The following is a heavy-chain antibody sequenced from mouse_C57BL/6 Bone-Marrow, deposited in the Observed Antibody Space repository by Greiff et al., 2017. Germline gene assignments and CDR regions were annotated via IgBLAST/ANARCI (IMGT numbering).Heavy chain of an antibody. V-gene: IGHV5-17*01. CDR3: GRRGLLWSVYAMDY. Sequence: EVKLVESGGGLVQPGGSLKLSCAASGFTFSDYGMHWVRQAPEKGLEWVAYISSGSNTIYYADTVKGRFTISSSNAKYTLFLQMTSLRSEDTAMYYCGRRGLLWSVYAMDYWGQGTSVTVSS. CDR1: GFTFSDYG. D-gene: IGHD2-1*01. CDR2: ISSGSNTI. J-gene: IGHJ4*01.